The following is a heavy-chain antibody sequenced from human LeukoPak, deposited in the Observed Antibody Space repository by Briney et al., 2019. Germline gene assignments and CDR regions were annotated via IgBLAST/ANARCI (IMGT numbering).Heavy chain of an antibody. V-gene: IGHV4-39*01. CDR2: IYYSGST. J-gene: IGHJ4*02. Sequence: SQTLSLTCTVSGGPFSTSSYYWGWIRQPPGKGLEWIGSIYYSGSTYYNPSLKSRVTIFVDTSQNQFSLKLISVTAADTAVYYCARQGGPCSSTSCYGWELLYFDYWGQGTLVTVSS. D-gene: IGHD2-2*01. CDR1: GGPFSTSSYY. CDR3: ARQGGPCSSTSCYGWELLYFDY.